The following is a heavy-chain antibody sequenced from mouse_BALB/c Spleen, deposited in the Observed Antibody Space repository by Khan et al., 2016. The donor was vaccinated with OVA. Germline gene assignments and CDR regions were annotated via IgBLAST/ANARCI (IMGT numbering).Heavy chain of an antibody. CDR3: ASGTGTTYGMDY. J-gene: IGHJ4*01. D-gene: IGHD4-1*01. V-gene: IGHV1-9*01. CDR2: ILPGRGNI. CDR1: GYTFSNYW. Sequence: QVQLQQPGAELMKPGASVKISCKTTGYTFSNYWIEWIKQRPGHGLEWIGEILPGRGNINYNEKFKGKATFTADTSSNIAYMQLNSLTSEDSAVYYCASGTGTTYGMDYWGQGTSVTVSS.